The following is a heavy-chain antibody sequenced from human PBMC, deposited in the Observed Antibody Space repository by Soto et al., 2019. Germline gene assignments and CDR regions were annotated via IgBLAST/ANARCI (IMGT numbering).Heavy chain of an antibody. D-gene: IGHD3-22*01. J-gene: IGHJ4*02. V-gene: IGHV1-24*01. Sequence: GASVKVSCKVSGYTLTELSIHWVRQAPGRGLEWMGGFDPEYGETIYAQKFQGRVTMTEDTSTGTAYMELSSLRSEDTAVYYRAISGDYYDSSWDYWGQGPAVTV. CDR3: AISGDYYDSSWDY. CDR2: FDPEYGET. CDR1: GYTLTELS.